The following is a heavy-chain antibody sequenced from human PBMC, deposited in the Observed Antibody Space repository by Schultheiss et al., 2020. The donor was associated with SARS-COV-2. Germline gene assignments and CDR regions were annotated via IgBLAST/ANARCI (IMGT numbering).Heavy chain of an antibody. J-gene: IGHJ6*02. CDR1: GFTFSSYA. CDR3: ARDRLDTAMVRVYYYYYGMDV. V-gene: IGHV3-21*05. Sequence: GGSLRLSCAASGFTFSSYAMSWVRQAPGKGLEWVSYISSSSSYTNYADSVKGRFTISRDNAKNSLYLQMNSLRAEDTAVYYCARDRLDTAMVRVYYYYYGMDVWGQGTTVTVSS. CDR2: ISSSSSYT. D-gene: IGHD5-18*01.